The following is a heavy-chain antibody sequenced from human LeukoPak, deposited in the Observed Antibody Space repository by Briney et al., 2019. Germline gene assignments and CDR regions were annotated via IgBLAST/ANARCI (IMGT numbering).Heavy chain of an antibody. CDR1: GFTVSSNY. CDR2: ISGSGGST. CDR3: AKHEAYGSGRGPFDY. V-gene: IGHV3-23*01. J-gene: IGHJ4*02. Sequence: GESLRLSCAASGFTVSSNYMSWVRQAPGKGLEWVSAISGSGGSTYYADSVKGRFTISRDNSKNTLYLQMNSLRAEDTAVYYCAKHEAYGSGRGPFDYWGQGTLVTVSS. D-gene: IGHD3-10*01.